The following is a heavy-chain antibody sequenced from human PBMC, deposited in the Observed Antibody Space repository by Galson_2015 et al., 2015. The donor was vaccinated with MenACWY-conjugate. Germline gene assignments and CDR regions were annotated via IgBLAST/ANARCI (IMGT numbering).Heavy chain of an antibody. CDR3: TRERFGYIRGYGMDV. Sequence: LRLACEASGVTVSSYWMHWVRHAPGMGLVWASRVSNDGGGTSDADSVKGRFNISRDNAKNTLYLQMNSLRTEETAVYYCTRERFGYIRGYGMDVWGHGTTITVSS. CDR1: GVTVSSYW. D-gene: IGHD5-24*01. CDR2: VSNDGGGT. V-gene: IGHV3-74*01. J-gene: IGHJ6*02.